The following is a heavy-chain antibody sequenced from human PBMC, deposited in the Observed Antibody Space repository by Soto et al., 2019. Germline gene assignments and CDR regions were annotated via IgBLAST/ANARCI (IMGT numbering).Heavy chain of an antibody. V-gene: IGHV4-31*03. CDR3: ATSLVTSRARVDY. CDR2: IYYTGST. Sequence: SETLSLTCTVSGGSIYTGGFYWSCIRQLPGKGLEWLGYIYYTGSTQYTLSLKSRLSISTDTSDNQFSLRLNSVTAADTAVYYCATSLVTSRARVDYWGQGTPVTVSS. CDR1: GGSIYTGGFY. J-gene: IGHJ4*02. D-gene: IGHD1-26*01.